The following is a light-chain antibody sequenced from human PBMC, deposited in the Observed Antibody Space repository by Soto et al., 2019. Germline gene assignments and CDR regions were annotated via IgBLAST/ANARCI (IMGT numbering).Light chain of an antibody. CDR3: QQYNSYSEA. V-gene: IGKV1-5*03. CDR2: KAS. Sequence: DIQRTQSPVTLSSWLVDIVTITCRASQSISTWLAWYQQKPGKAPKLLIYKASSLDSGVPSRFSGSGSGTEFTLTISSLQPDDFATYYCQQYNSYSEAFGQGTKVDIK. J-gene: IGKJ1*01. CDR1: QSISTW.